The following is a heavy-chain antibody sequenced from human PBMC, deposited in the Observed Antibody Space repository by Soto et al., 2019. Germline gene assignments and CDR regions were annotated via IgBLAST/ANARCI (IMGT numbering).Heavy chain of an antibody. CDR2: IVPLFGTA. V-gene: IGHV1-69*12. J-gene: IGHJ5*02. Sequence: QVQLVQSGAEVKEPGSSVNVSCKTSGGTFGNTAVTWVRQVPGQGLEWIGGIVPLFGTANYAQKFRGRVMSTAAEATSTGYRDLSSLRSDASAIYYCARDGDQGSSFWSGPLGGGRFDTWGQGTLVTVSS. CDR3: ARDGDQGSSFWSGPLGGGRFDT. CDR1: GGTFGNTA. D-gene: IGHD3-3*01.